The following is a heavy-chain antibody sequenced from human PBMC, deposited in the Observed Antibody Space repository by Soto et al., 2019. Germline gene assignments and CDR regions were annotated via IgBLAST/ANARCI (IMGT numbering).Heavy chain of an antibody. CDR1: GYTFTSYA. J-gene: IGHJ4*02. V-gene: IGHV1-3*05. Sequence: QVQLVQSGAEEKKPGASVKVSCKASGYTFTSYAMHWVRPAPGQRLEWMGWINAGNGNTKYSQKFQGRVTITRDTSASTAYMERSSLRSEDTAGYYCARGARGSVYYFDYWGQGTLVTVSS. CDR3: ARGARGSVYYFDY. D-gene: IGHD1-26*01. CDR2: INAGNGNT.